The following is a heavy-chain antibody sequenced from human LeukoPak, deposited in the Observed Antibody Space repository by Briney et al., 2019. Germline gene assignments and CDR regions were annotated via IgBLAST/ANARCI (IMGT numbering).Heavy chain of an antibody. CDR3: ASHSPTVENNWFDP. J-gene: IGHJ5*02. D-gene: IGHD4-23*01. Sequence: SETLSLTCTVSGGSISSYYWSWIRQPPGKGLEWIGYIYYSGSTNYNPSLKSRVTISVDTSKNQFSLKLSSVAAADTAVYYCASHSPTVENNWFDPWGQGTLVTVSS. CDR2: IYYSGST. V-gene: IGHV4-59*08. CDR1: GGSISSYY.